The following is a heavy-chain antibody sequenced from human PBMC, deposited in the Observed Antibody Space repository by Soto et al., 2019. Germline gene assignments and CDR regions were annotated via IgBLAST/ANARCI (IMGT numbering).Heavy chain of an antibody. CDR2: INTDGSVA. D-gene: IGHD3-16*01. CDR1: GLTFRSYW. Sequence: EVQLVESGGGLVQPGESLRLSCAASGLTFRSYWMHWVRQAPGKGLVWVSRINTDGSVAMYVDSVKGRFTISRDNAKNTLFLHMNSLRAADTAVYYCGRDTQLGRLESWGQGTLVTVSS. J-gene: IGHJ4*02. V-gene: IGHV3-74*03. CDR3: GRDTQLGRLES.